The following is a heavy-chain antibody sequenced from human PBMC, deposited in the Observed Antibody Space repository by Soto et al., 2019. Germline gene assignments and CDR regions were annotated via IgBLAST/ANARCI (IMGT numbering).Heavy chain of an antibody. CDR1: GYSFLNYW. CDR3: ARHAYDFWSGHPNPRYYYGMDV. CDR2: IYPDDSDT. J-gene: IGHJ6*02. Sequence: PGESLKISCKGSGYSFLNYWIGWVRQMPGKDLEWIGIIYPDDSDTRYSPSFQGQVTISADKSISTAYLQWSSLKASDTAMYYCARHAYDFWSGHPNPRYYYGMDVWGQGTTVTVSS. V-gene: IGHV5-51*01. D-gene: IGHD3-3*01.